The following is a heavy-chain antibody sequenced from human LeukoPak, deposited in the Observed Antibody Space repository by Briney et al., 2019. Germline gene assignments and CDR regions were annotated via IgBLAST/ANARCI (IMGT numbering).Heavy chain of an antibody. CDR1: GGSISSGDYY. CDR2: IYYSGTT. D-gene: IGHD3-10*01. J-gene: IGHJ4*02. V-gene: IGHV4-30-4*01. CDR3: ARGPYGSGSYY. Sequence: PSQTLSLTCTVSGGSISSGDYYWSWIRQPPGKGLEWIGYIYYSGTTYYNPSLKSRVTISVDTSKNQFSLKLTSVTAADTAVYFCARGPYGSGSYYWGQGTLVTVSS.